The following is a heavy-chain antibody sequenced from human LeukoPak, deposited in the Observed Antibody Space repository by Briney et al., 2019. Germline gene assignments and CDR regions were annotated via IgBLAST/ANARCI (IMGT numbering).Heavy chain of an antibody. CDR3: AKDMDTMMVIFNPT. D-gene: IGHD3-22*01. J-gene: IGHJ5*02. CDR1: GFTFSTYA. CDR2: VNGNGGST. V-gene: IGHV3-23*01. Sequence: GGSLRLSCAASGFTFSTYAMSWVRQAPGKGLEWVSGVNGNGGSTSYADSVKGRFTISRDDSKSTLFLQMSSLRAEDAAVYYCAKDMDTMMVIFNPTWGQGTLVTVSS.